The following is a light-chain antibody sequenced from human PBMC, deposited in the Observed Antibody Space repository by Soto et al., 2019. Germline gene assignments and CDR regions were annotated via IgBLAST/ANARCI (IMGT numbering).Light chain of an antibody. J-gene: IGKJ5*01. CDR2: GAS. CDR3: QQYDGPPTT. CDR1: QSVSSS. V-gene: IGKV3-20*01. Sequence: EIVLTNSPGTLSLSPGERATLSCRASQSVSSSLAWHQQRPGQAPRLLIYGASNRATGIPDRFSGSGSGTDFTLTISRLEPEDFAVYFCQQYDGPPTTFGQGTRLEIK.